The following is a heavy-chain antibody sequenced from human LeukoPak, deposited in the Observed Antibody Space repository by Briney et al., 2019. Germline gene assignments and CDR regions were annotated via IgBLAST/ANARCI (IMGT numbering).Heavy chain of an antibody. CDR3: ARDLAYSRLDY. D-gene: IGHD5-18*01. CDR2: INPDGNKK. V-gene: IGHV3-7*01. Sequence: GGSLRLSCAASGFTSGIYAVSWVRQAPGKGLEWVASINPDGNKKYSADSVKGRFTISRDNAENSLYLQMNSLRVEDTAFYYCARDLAYSRLDYWGQGMLVTVSS. CDR1: GFTSGIYA. J-gene: IGHJ4*02.